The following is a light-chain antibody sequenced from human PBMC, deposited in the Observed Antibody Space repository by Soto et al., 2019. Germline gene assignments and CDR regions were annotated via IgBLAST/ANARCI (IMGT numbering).Light chain of an antibody. J-gene: IGKJ4*01. V-gene: IGKV1-5*03. CDR3: QQYDSYPLT. Sequence: DIQMTQSPSSLSASIGGRVTITCRASQSISGWLAWYQQKPGKAPTLLIYKASSLESGVPSRFSGRGSGTVFTLTIRSLQPDDVATYYCQQYDSYPLTFGGGTKVDIK. CDR2: KAS. CDR1: QSISGW.